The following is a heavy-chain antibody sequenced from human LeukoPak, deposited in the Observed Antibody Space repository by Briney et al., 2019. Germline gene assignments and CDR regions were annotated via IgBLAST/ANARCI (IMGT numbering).Heavy chain of an antibody. CDR2: IHYSGNT. Sequence: PSETLSLTCTVSGGSISKHDYYWAWIRQPPGKGLGWIGSIHYSGNTYYNPSLKSRITILVDTSKNQFSLKLNSVTAADTAVYYCATGIGRSSDYWGQGTLVTVSS. CDR1: GGSISKHDYY. V-gene: IGHV4-39*07. D-gene: IGHD6-6*01. J-gene: IGHJ4*02. CDR3: ATGIGRSSDY.